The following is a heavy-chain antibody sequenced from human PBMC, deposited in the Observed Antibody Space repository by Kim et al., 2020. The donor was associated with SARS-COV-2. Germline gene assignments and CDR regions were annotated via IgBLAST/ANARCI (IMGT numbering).Heavy chain of an antibody. CDR3: ARETPVRGEYYFDY. Sequence: GGSLRLSCAASGLTFSSYWMHWIRQAPGKGLVWVSRVNRDGSTTNYADSVKGRFTISRDNAKNTLYLQMNSLRAEDTAVYYCARETPVRGEYYFDYWGQGILVTVSS. J-gene: IGHJ4*02. D-gene: IGHD3-10*01. V-gene: IGHV3-74*01. CDR2: VNRDGSTT. CDR1: GLTFSSYW.